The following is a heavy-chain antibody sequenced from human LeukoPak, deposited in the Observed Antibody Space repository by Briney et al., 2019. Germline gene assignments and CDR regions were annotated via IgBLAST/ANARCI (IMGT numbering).Heavy chain of an antibody. J-gene: IGHJ4*02. CDR3: ASSSGHVYYFDY. D-gene: IGHD3-10*01. Sequence: PGGSLRLSCAASGFTFSSHAMSWVRQAPGKGLEWVSAISGSGGSTYYADSVKGRFTISRDNSKNTLYLQMNSLRAEDTAVYYCASSSGHVYYFDYWGQGTLVTVSS. CDR1: GFTFSSHA. CDR2: ISGSGGST. V-gene: IGHV3-23*01.